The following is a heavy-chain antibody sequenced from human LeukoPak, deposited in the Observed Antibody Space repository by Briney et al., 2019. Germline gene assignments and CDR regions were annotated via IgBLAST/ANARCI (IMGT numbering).Heavy chain of an antibody. CDR3: AARGIAEAAIVY. Sequence: ASVKVSCKASGYTFTSYGINWVRQATGQGFEWMGWMSPNSGNTGYSQNFQGRVTMTRNTSISTAYMELNSLRSEDTAVYYCAARGIAEAAIVYWGQGTQVTVSS. J-gene: IGHJ4*02. V-gene: IGHV1-8*01. CDR2: MSPNSGNT. D-gene: IGHD6-13*01. CDR1: GYTFTSYG.